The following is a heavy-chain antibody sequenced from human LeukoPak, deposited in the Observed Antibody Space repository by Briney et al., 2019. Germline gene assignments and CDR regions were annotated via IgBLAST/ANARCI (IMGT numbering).Heavy chain of an antibody. CDR2: IQQSGGAT. CDR3: ARDAYASGSHAS. J-gene: IGHJ5*02. Sequence: PGGSLRLSCAASGFTFSSYWMTWVRQAPGRGLEWVANIQQSGGATHYVDSVKGRFTISRDNSKNSLYLQVNSRRVEDTAVYYCARDAYASGSHASWGQGTLVTVSS. D-gene: IGHD3-10*01. CDR1: GFTFSSYW. V-gene: IGHV3-7*01.